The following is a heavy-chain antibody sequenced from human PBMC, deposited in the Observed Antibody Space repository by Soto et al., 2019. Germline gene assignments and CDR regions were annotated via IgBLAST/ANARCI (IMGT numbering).Heavy chain of an antibody. J-gene: IGHJ5*02. CDR1: GGSISSGDYY. CDR3: ARGGYYYGSGSENWFDP. Sequence: SETLSLTCTVSGGSISSGDYYWSWIRQPPGKGLEWIGYIYYSGSTYYNPSLKGRVTISVDTSKNQFSLKLSSVTAADTAVYYCARGGYYYGSGSENWFDPWGQGTLVTVSS. V-gene: IGHV4-30-4*01. CDR2: IYYSGST. D-gene: IGHD3-10*01.